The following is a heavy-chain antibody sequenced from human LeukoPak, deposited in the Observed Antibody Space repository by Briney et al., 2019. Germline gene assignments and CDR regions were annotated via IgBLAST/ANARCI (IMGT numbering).Heavy chain of an antibody. D-gene: IGHD6-13*01. J-gene: IGHJ6*02. CDR2: ISGSGGST. CDR3: AKDSSSPPEYYYYYGMDV. CDR1: GFTFSSYA. Sequence: PGGSLRLSCAASGFTFSSYAMSWVRQAPGKGLEWVSAISGSGGSTYYADSVKGRFTISRDNSKNTLYLQMNSLRAEDTAVYYCAKDSSSPPEYYYYYGMDVWGQGITVTVSS. V-gene: IGHV3-23*01.